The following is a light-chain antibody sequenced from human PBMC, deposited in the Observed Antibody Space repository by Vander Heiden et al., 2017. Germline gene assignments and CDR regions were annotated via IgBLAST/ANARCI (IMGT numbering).Light chain of an antibody. CDR1: SSDVGSYNL. CDR2: EVS. V-gene: IGLV2-23*02. J-gene: IGLJ3*02. CDR3: CSYAGSSTYWV. Sequence: QSALTQPASVSGSPGQSITISCTGTSSDVGSYNLVSWYQQHTGKAPKLMIYEVSKRPSGVSNRFSGSKSGNTASLTISGLQAEDEADYYCSYAGSSTYWVFGGGTKLTVL.